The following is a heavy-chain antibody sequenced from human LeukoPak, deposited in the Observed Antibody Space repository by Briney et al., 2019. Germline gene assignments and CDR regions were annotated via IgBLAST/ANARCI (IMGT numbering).Heavy chain of an antibody. CDR3: ASQQLGYCSSTSCFGAFDI. Sequence: GESLKISCKGSGYSFTSYWIGWVRQMPGKGLEWMGIIYPGDSDTRYSPSFQGQVTISADKSISTAYLQWSSLKASDTAMYYCASQQLGYCSSTSCFGAFDIWGQGTMVTVSS. V-gene: IGHV5-51*01. J-gene: IGHJ3*02. CDR2: IYPGDSDT. D-gene: IGHD2-2*01. CDR1: GYSFTSYW.